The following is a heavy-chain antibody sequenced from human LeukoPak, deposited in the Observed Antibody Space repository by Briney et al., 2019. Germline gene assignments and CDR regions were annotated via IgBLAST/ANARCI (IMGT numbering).Heavy chain of an antibody. V-gene: IGHV3-7*01. CDR1: GFTFSSYW. CDR2: INQDGSEK. CDR3: ARDRALYDSRRGYYYTEDDY. D-gene: IGHD3-22*01. Sequence: GGSLRLFCAASGFTFSSYWMSWVRQAPGKGLEWVANINQDGSEKYSVDSVKGRFTISRDNAESSLYLQMNSLRVDDTAVYYCARDRALYDSRRGYYYTEDDYWGQGTLVTVSS. J-gene: IGHJ4*02.